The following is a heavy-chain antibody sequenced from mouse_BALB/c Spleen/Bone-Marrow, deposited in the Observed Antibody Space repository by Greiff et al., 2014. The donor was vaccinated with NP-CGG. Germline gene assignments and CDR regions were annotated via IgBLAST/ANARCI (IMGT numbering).Heavy chain of an antibody. Sequence: LVESGAELVRPGTSVKVSCKASGYAFTDYLIEWVKQRPGQGLEWVGVINPGSGGTHYNEKFKGKATLTADKSSSTAYMQLSSLTSDDSAVYFCARWLGPGWYFDVWGAGTTVTVSS. V-gene: IGHV1-54*01. J-gene: IGHJ1*01. CDR2: INPGSGGT. CDR1: GYAFTDYL. CDR3: ARWLGPGWYFDV. D-gene: IGHD4-1*01.